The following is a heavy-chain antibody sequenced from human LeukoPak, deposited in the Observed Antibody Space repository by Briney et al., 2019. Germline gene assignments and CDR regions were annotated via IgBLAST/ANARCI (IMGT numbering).Heavy chain of an antibody. Sequence: GGSLRLSCAASGFTFSNARMSWVRQAPGKGLDYIGRIKSKTDGGTTHYAAPVKGRFTISRDDSKNTLYLQMNSLKSEDTAVYYCTTVGYGSGSSSFGDYFDYWGQGTLVTVSS. CDR3: TTVGYGSGSSSFGDYFDY. V-gene: IGHV3-15*01. CDR2: IKSKTDGGTT. D-gene: IGHD3-10*01. J-gene: IGHJ4*02. CDR1: GFTFSNAR.